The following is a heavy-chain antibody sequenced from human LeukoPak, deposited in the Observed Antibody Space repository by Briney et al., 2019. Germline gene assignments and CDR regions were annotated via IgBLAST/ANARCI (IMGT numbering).Heavy chain of an antibody. CDR2: INHSGST. CDR3: ARGAVLRYFDWFRFQIEYYFDY. Sequence: PSETLSLTCAVYGGSFSGYYWSWIRQPPGKGLEWIGEINHSGSTNYNPSLKSRVTISVDTYKNQFSLKLSSVTAADTAVYYCARGAVLRYFDWFRFQIEYYFDYWGQGTLVTVSS. CDR1: GGSFSGYY. D-gene: IGHD3-9*01. V-gene: IGHV4-34*01. J-gene: IGHJ4*02.